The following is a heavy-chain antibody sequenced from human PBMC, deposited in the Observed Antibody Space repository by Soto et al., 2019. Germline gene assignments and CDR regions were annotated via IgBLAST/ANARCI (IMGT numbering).Heavy chain of an antibody. CDR2: ISWDGGST. V-gene: IGHV3-43*01. CDR3: AKDIAVAGTQSYYGMDV. D-gene: IGHD6-19*01. Sequence: GGSLRLSCAASGFTFDDYTMHWVRQAPGKGLEWVSLISWDGGSTYYADSVKGRFTISRDNSKNSLYLQMNSLRTEDTDLYYCAKDIAVAGTQSYYGMDVWGQGTTVTVSS. CDR1: GFTFDDYT. J-gene: IGHJ6*02.